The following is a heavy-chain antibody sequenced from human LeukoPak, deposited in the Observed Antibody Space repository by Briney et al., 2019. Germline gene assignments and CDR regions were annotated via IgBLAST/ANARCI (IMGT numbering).Heavy chain of an antibody. Sequence: KPSETLSLTCTVSGGSISSGSYYWSWIRQPAGKGLEWIGRIYTSGSTNYNPSLKSRVTISVDTSKNQFSLKLSSVTAADTAVYYCARCRLGSSGWYQEGYYFDYWGQGTLVTVSS. J-gene: IGHJ4*02. CDR3: ARCRLGSSGWYQEGYYFDY. CDR2: IYTSGST. V-gene: IGHV4-61*02. D-gene: IGHD6-19*01. CDR1: GGSISSGSYY.